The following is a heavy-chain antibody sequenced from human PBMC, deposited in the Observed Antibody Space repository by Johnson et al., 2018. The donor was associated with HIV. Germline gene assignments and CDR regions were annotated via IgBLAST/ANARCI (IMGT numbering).Heavy chain of an antibody. CDR1: GFTFSSYW. V-gene: IGHV3-66*01. D-gene: IGHD3-22*01. Sequence: VQLVESGGGLVQPGGSLRLSCAASGFTFSSYWMSWVRQAPGKGLEWVSVIYSGGSTYYADSVTGRFTISRYNSKNTLYLQMSSLRDEDTAVYYCANSGLRTYYYDTGVHDVFDIWGQGTMVTVSS. CDR2: IYSGGST. J-gene: IGHJ3*02. CDR3: ANSGLRTYYYDTGVHDVFDI.